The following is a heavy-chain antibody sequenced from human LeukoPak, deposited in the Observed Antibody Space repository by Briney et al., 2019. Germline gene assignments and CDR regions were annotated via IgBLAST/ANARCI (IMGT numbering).Heavy chain of an antibody. Sequence: SETLSLTCTVSGGSISSYYWSWIRQPAGKGLEWIGRIYTSGSTNYNPSLKSRVTMSVDTSKNQFSLKLSSVTAADTAVYYCARVRDGYNYEVSDYWGQGTLVTVSS. CDR3: ARVRDGYNYEVSDY. CDR1: GGSISSYY. J-gene: IGHJ4*02. D-gene: IGHD5-24*01. CDR2: IYTSGST. V-gene: IGHV4-4*07.